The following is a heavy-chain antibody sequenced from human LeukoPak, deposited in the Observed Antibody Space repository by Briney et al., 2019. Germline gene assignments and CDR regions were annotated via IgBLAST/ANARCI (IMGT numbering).Heavy chain of an antibody. CDR3: ASSYDFWSGYPLLEY. CDR1: GGSISSGDYY. V-gene: IGHV4-30-4*01. J-gene: IGHJ4*02. CDR2: IYYRGST. D-gene: IGHD3-3*01. Sequence: PSQTLSLTCTVSGGSISSGDYYWSWSRQPPEKGLEWIGYIYYRGSTYYKPSLKSRVTIPVDTSKDQFSLKLSSVTAADTAVYYCASSYDFWSGYPLLEYWGQGTLVTVSS.